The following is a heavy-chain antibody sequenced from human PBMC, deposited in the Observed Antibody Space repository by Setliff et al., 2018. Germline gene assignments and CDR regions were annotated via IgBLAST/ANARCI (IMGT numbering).Heavy chain of an antibody. V-gene: IGHV4-4*07. J-gene: IGHJ4*02. CDR3: TRLAARGYSYGSDY. D-gene: IGHD5-18*01. Sequence: PSETLSLTCTVSGGSISNYYWSWFRQPAGKGLEWIGRIYSDENTDYNPSLKSRVTISRDTSQNQFSLKVNSVTAADTAVYYCTRLAARGYSYGSDYWGQGSLVTVSS. CDR1: GGSISNYY. CDR2: IYSDENT.